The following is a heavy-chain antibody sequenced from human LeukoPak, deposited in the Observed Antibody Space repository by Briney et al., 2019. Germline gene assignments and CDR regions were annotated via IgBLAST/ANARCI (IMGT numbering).Heavy chain of an antibody. CDR3: ARDAGYCTNGVCSYYFDY. CDR1: GFTVSSNY. V-gene: IGHV3-53*01. Sequence: GGSLRLSCAASGFTVSSNYMSWVRQAPGKGLEWVSVIYSGGSTYYADSVKGRFTISRDNSKNTLYLQMNSLRAEDTAVYYCARDAGYCTNGVCSYYFDYWGQGTLVTVSS. D-gene: IGHD2-8*01. J-gene: IGHJ4*02. CDR2: IYSGGST.